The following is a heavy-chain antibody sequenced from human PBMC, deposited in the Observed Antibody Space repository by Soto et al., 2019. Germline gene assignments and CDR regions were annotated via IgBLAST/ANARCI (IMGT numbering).Heavy chain of an antibody. CDR2: IWYDGSNK. CDR1: GFTFSSYG. V-gene: IGHV3-33*01. J-gene: IGHJ4*02. D-gene: IGHD1-1*01. Sequence: GGSLRLSCAASGFTFSSYGMHWVRQAPGKGLEWVAVIWYDGSNKYYADSVKGRFTISRDNSKNTLYLQMNSLRAEDTAVYYCARGSPRNTDFDYWGQGTLVTAPQ. CDR3: ARGSPRNTDFDY.